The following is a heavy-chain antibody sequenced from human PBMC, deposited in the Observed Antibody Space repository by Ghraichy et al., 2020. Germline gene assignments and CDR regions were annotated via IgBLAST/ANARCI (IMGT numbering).Heavy chain of an antibody. J-gene: IGHJ3*02. CDR2: IYNSGST. Sequence: ESLNISCTVSGGSISSYYWSWIRQPPGKGLEWIGYIYNSGSTNYNPSLKSRVTMSVETSKNQFSLKLSSVPAADTAVYYCATYYYDSSGYLGVDAFDIWGQGTMVTVSS. CDR3: ATYYYDSSGYLGVDAFDI. V-gene: IGHV4-59*08. CDR1: GGSISSYY. D-gene: IGHD3-22*01.